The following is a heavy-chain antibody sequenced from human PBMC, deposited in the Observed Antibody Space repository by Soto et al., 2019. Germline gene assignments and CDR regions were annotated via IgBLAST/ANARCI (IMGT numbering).Heavy chain of an antibody. Sequence: SETLSLTCAVYGGSFSGYYWSWIRQPPGKGLEWIGEINHSGSTNYNPSLKSRVTISVDTSKNQFSLKLSSVTAADTAVYYCARGPTLRFLEWLLSKAKTGYYYYGMDVWGQGTTVTVS. V-gene: IGHV4-34*01. J-gene: IGHJ6*02. CDR2: INHSGST. CDR3: ARGPTLRFLEWLLSKAKTGYYYYGMDV. D-gene: IGHD3-3*01. CDR1: GGSFSGYY.